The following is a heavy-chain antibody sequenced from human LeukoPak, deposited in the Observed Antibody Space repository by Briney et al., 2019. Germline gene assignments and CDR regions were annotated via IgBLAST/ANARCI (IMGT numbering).Heavy chain of an antibody. J-gene: IGHJ4*02. D-gene: IGHD3-16*01. V-gene: IGHV4-39*01. CDR2: ISYSGSI. CDR1: GGCISSRPYY. Sequence: PSETLSLTCTVSGGCISSRPYYWGWVRQPPGKGLEWIGSISYSGSIHYNPSLKSRVTISVDTSKNHFSLRLSSVTAADTAVYYCATLEIGDYYFDYWGQGTLVTVSS. CDR3: ATLEIGDYYFDY.